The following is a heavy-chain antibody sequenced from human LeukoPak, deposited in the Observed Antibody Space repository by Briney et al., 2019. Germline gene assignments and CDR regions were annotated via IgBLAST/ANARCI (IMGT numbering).Heavy chain of an antibody. D-gene: IGHD6-6*01. CDR2: IYSGDST. V-gene: IGHV3-53*01. CDR3: ARGFGSSSYYYGMDV. CDR1: GFTFSSYG. J-gene: IGHJ6*02. Sequence: GGSLRLSCAASGFTFSSYGMRWVRQAPGKGLEWVSIIYSGDSTYYADSVKGRFTISRDNSKNTLYLQMNSLRAEDTAVYYCARGFGSSSYYYGMDVWGQGTTVIISS.